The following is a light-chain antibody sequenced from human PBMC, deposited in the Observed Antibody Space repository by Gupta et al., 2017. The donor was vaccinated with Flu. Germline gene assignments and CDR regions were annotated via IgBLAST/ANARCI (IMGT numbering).Light chain of an antibody. J-gene: IGLJ3*02. CDR1: SSDVGGYNY. CDR3: SSYTSSSTLWV. Sequence: QSALTQPASVSGSPGQSITISCTGTSSDVGGYNYVSWYQQHPGKAPKLMIYEVSNRPSGVSNRFSGSKSGNTASLTISGLQGEDGADYYCSSYTSSSTLWVCGGGTKLTVL. V-gene: IGLV2-14*01. CDR2: EVS.